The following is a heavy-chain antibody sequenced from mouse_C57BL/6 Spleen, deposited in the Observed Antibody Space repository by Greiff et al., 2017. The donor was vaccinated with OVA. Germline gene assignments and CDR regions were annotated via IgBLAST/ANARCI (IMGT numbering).Heavy chain of an antibody. V-gene: IGHV2-2*01. J-gene: IGHJ4*01. CDR1: GFSLTSFG. D-gene: IGHD1-1*01. CDR3: ARNRIYYYGSSPLYDAMDY. Sequence: VKLQESGPGLVQPSQSLSITGTVSGFSLTSFGVHWVRQSPGKGLEWLGVIWSGGSTDYNAAFISRLSISTDISKRQVFFKMNSLQADDTAIYYCARNRIYYYGSSPLYDAMDYWGQGASVTVSS. CDR2: IWSGGST.